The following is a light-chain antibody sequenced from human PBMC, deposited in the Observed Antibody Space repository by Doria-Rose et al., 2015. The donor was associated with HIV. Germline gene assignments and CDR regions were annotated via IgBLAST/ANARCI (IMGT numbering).Light chain of an antibody. CDR1: QSVSSNY. CDR3: QQYGSSPLT. Sequence: EIVLTQSPGTLSLSPGERATLSCRASQSVSSNYLAWYQQKPGQAPRLLIYGASTRATGIPDRFSGSGSGTDFTLTISRLEPEDFAVYYCQQYGSSPLTFGPGTKVDMK. J-gene: IGKJ3*01. CDR2: GAS. V-gene: IGKV3-20*01.